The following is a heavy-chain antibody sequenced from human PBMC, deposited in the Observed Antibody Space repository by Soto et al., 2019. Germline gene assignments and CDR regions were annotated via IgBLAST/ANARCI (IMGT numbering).Heavy chain of an antibody. CDR2: IWYDGSNK. CDR3: ARVVNNYYYYGMDV. Sequence: QVQLVESGGGVVQPGRSLRLSCAASGFSFSSYGMHWVRQAPGKGLEWVAVIWYDGSNKYYADSVKGRFTISRDNSKNTLYLQMNSLRAEDTVVYYCARVVNNYYYYGMDVWGQGTTVTVSS. V-gene: IGHV3-33*01. J-gene: IGHJ6*02. CDR1: GFSFSSYG.